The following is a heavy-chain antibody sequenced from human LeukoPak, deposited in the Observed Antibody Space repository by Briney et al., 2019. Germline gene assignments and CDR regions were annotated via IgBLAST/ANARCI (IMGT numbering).Heavy chain of an antibody. D-gene: IGHD5-18*01. J-gene: IGHJ4*02. CDR1: GFTFSSYW. Sequence: GGSLRLSCGVSGFTFSSYWMHWVRQAPGKGLVWVSRISPDGSSALYADSVKGRFTISRDNAKNSLYLQMNSLRAEDSAVYYCARDIADMPGRDSYGYDYWGQGTLVTVSS. CDR3: ARDIADMPGRDSYGYDY. V-gene: IGHV3-74*01. CDR2: ISPDGSSA.